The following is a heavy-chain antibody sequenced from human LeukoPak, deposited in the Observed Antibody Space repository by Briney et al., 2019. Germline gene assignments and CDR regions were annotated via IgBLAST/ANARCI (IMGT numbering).Heavy chain of an antibody. D-gene: IGHD4-17*01. V-gene: IGHV1-18*01. CDR1: GYTFTSYG. Sequence: ASVKVSCKASGYTFTSYGISWVRQAPGQGLEWMGWISAYNGNTNYAQKLQGRVTMTTVTSTSTAYMELRSLRSDDTAVYYCAREKGDYDDYYGMDVWGQGTTVTVSS. CDR3: AREKGDYDDYYGMDV. J-gene: IGHJ6*02. CDR2: ISAYNGNT.